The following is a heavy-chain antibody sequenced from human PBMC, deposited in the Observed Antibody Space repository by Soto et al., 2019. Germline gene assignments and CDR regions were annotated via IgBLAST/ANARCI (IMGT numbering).Heavy chain of an antibody. Sequence: QVQLVESGGGVVQPGRSLRLSCAASGFTFSSYGMHWVRQAPGKGLEWVAVISYDGSNKYYADSVKGRFTISRDNSKNSLVLQMNSLRAEDTGGFFWAKARGFLEWPDTFVQLECWGQGTLVTGFS. D-gene: IGHD1-1*01. CDR1: GFTFSSYG. CDR2: ISYDGSNK. V-gene: IGHV3-30*18. CDR3: AKARGFLEWPDTFVQLEC. J-gene: IGHJ4*02.